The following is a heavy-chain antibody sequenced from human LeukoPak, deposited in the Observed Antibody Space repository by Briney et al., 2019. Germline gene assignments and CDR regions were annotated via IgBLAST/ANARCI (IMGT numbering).Heavy chain of an antibody. D-gene: IGHD1-26*01. CDR1: GGSISSGSYY. CDR3: ATPEGHSGSWEHDAFDI. V-gene: IGHV4-61*02. Sequence: PSQTLSLTCTVSGGSISSGSYYWSWIRQPAGKGLEWIGRIYTSGSTNYNPCLKSRVTISVDTSKNQFSLKLSSVTAADTAAYYCATPEGHSGSWEHDAFDIWGQGTMVTVSS. CDR2: IYTSGST. J-gene: IGHJ3*02.